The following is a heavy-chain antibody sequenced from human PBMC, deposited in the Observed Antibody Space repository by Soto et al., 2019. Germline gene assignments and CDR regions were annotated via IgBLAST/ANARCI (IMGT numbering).Heavy chain of an antibody. CDR3: ARARPRYYYDSSGYYDY. Sequence: GGSLRLSCAASGFTFISYAMSWVRQAPGKGLEWVSAISGSGGSTYYADSVKGRFTISRDNSKNTLYLQMHSLRAEDTAVYYCARARPRYYYDSSGYYDYWGQGTLVTVSS. J-gene: IGHJ4*02. V-gene: IGHV3-23*01. CDR2: ISGSGGST. CDR1: GFTFISYA. D-gene: IGHD3-22*01.